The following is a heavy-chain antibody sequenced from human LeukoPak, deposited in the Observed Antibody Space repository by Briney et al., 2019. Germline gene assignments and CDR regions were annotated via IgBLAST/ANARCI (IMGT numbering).Heavy chain of an antibody. D-gene: IGHD6-13*01. CDR1: GGSISSYY. CDR3: GSFGNVAEAGKGGWFDP. J-gene: IGHJ5*02. V-gene: IGHV4-59*01. CDR2: IYYSWCT. Sequence: PSETLSLPCTVSGGSISSYYWSWIRQPPGKGLEWLGYIYYSWCTIYNPPLKSRVPISVDKFKNQFSLTLSSVTTADTAVYYCGSFGNVAEAGKGGWFDPWGQGTLVTVSS.